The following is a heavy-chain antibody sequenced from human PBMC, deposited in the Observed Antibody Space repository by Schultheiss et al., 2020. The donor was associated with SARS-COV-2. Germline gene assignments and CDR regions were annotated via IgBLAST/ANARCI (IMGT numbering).Heavy chain of an antibody. Sequence: ASVKVSCKASGYTFTGYYMYWVRQAPGQGLEWMGRINPNSGGTNYAQKFQGRVTMTRDTSISTAYMELSRLRSDDTAVYYCARGGRAGGMTTVTTGYYGMDVCCHGTTVTVSS. V-gene: IGHV1-2*06. CDR3: ARGGRAGGMTTVTTGYYGMDV. D-gene: IGHD4-17*01. CDR1: GYTFTGYY. J-gene: IGHJ6*02. CDR2: INPNSGGT.